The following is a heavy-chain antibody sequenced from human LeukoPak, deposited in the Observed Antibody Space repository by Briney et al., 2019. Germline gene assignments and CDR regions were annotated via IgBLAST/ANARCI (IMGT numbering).Heavy chain of an antibody. CDR3: AXVGRYXXXXAMDV. D-gene: IGHD3-9*01. CDR1: GSPFSTFW. V-gene: IGHV3-7*01. J-gene: IGHJ6*02. Sequence: GWSLRLSCEASGSPFSTFWMIWVRQPPGKGLEWVANIKQDGSEKYYVDSVKGRFTISRDNAKNSLYLQMNSLRAEDTAVYYCAXVGRYXXXXAMDVWGQGXTVTVS. CDR2: IKQDGSEK.